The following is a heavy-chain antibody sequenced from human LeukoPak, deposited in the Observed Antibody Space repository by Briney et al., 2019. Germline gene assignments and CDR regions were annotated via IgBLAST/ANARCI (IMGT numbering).Heavy chain of an antibody. D-gene: IGHD1-26*01. CDR1: GFTFDDYA. CDR2: ISWDGGST. CDR3: AKDVGATGGYYFDY. J-gene: IGHJ4*02. V-gene: IGHV3-43D*03. Sequence: GGSLRLSCAASGFTFDDYAMHWVRQAPGKGLEWVSLISWDGGSTYYADSVKGRFTISRDNSKNSLYLQMNSLRVEDTALYYCAKDVGATGGYYFDYWGQGTLVTVSS.